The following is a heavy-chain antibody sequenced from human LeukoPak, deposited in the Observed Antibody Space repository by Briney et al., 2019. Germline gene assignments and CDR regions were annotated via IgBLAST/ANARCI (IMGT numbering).Heavy chain of an antibody. CDR1: GGSISSAGW. V-gene: IGHV4-4*02. D-gene: IGHD3-10*01. Sequence: SGTLSLTCAVSGGSISSAGWLNWVRQSPGKGLEWIGEIYRSERINYNPSLKSRVTISIDESKNHLSLRLNSVTAADTAVYYCAGLHRGWFGGIDTWGQGTLVTVSS. CDR2: IYRSERI. CDR3: AGLHRGWFGGIDT. J-gene: IGHJ5*02.